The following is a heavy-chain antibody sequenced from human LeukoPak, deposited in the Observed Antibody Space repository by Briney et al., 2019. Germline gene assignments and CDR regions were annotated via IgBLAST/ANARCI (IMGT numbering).Heavy chain of an antibody. CDR1: GFTFSTCA. D-gene: IGHD5-18*01. Sequence: PGGSLRLSCAASGFTFSTCAINWVRQAPGKGLEWVSAISGSGSKTFYADSVKGRLTISRDNPKNTLYLQMNSLRPEDTAVYYCVKEPRGYSFSFDIWGQGTMVTVSS. CDR2: ISGSGSKT. V-gene: IGHV3-23*01. J-gene: IGHJ3*02. CDR3: VKEPRGYSFSFDI.